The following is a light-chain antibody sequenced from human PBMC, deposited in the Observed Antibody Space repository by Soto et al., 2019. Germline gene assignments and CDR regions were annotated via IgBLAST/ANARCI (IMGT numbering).Light chain of an antibody. Sequence: DIQMTQSPSTLSAPLGARVTITCRASQSVSWWLAWYQQKPGKVPKVLIFDGSTLESGVPLRFSGSGSGTEFTLTISRLQPDDVATYYCQQYYNFRWTFGQGTKVEIK. CDR2: DGS. V-gene: IGKV1-5*01. CDR1: QSVSWW. CDR3: QQYYNFRWT. J-gene: IGKJ1*01.